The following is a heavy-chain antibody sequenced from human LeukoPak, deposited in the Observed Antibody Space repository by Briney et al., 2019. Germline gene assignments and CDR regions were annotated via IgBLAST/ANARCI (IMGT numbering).Heavy chain of an antibody. D-gene: IGHD3-10*01. J-gene: IGHJ4*02. CDR1: GGSISRYY. CDR3: ARDSWGVFDFDY. V-gene: IGHV4-59*01. CDR2: LYYSGST. Sequence: SETLSLTCTVSGGSISRYYWSWIRQPPGKGLEWIGYLYYSGSTSYNPSLKSRVTMSEDTSKNQFSLKMTSVTAADTAVYYYARDSWGVFDFDYWGQGTLVTVSS.